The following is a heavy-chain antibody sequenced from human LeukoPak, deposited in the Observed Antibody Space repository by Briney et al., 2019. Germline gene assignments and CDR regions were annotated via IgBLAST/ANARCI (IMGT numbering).Heavy chain of an antibody. CDR2: ISDTGNT. J-gene: IGHJ4*02. V-gene: IGHV4-39*01. Sequence: SETLSLTCTVSSGSITRSRYFWGWIRQPPGKGLEWIGSISDTGNTYYNPSLKSRVTILVDTANNQFSLKVTYVTAADTSMYYCARFAPGWSPSRTFRGVSRGGFDNWGQGTLVIVSS. D-gene: IGHD3-16*01. CDR1: SGSITRSRYF. CDR3: ARFAPGWSPSRTFRGVSRGGFDN.